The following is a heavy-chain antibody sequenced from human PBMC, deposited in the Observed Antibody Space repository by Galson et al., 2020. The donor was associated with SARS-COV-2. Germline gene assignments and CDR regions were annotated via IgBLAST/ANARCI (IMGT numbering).Heavy chain of an antibody. CDR1: GGSISSYY. CDR2: VYYSGST. CDR3: ARVPSLGGVDV. Sequence: SETLSLTCTVSGGSISSYYWTWIRQPPGKGLEWIGYVYYSGSTNSNPSLKSRVTISLDTSRNQISLILRSVTAADTAVYYCARVPSLGGVDVWGKGTTVTGSS. J-gene: IGHJ6*04. V-gene: IGHV4-59*01. D-gene: IGHD3-10*01.